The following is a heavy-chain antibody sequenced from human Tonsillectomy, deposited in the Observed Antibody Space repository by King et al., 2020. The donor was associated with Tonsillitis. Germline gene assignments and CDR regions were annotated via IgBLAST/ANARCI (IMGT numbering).Heavy chain of an antibody. CDR3: ARARDGSFDY. J-gene: IGHJ4*02. Sequence: VQLQQWGAGLLKPSETLSLTCTIYGASFSDYYWSWLRQPPGKGLEWIGEINHSGSTNYNPSLKSRVTISVDTSKNQFSLKLSSVTAADTAVYFCARARDGSFDYWGQGTLVTVSS. CDR2: INHSGST. CDR1: GASFSDYY. V-gene: IGHV4-34*01. D-gene: IGHD5-24*01.